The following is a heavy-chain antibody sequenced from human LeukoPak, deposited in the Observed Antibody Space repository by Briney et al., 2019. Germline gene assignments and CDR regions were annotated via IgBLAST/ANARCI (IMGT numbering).Heavy chain of an antibody. V-gene: IGHV3-48*03. Sequence: PGGSLRLSCVASGFTFGSYEMEWVRQAPGKGLEWVSYISSSGFTIYYADSVKGRFTISRDNAKNSLYLQMNSLRAEDTAVYYCAELGITMIGGVWGKGTTVTISS. CDR1: GFTFGSYE. D-gene: IGHD3-10*02. CDR3: AELGITMIGGV. J-gene: IGHJ6*04. CDR2: ISSSGFTI.